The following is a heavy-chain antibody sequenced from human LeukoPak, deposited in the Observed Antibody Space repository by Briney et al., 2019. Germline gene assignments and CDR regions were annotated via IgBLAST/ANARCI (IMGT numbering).Heavy chain of an antibody. V-gene: IGHV1-46*01. Sequence: WMGAINPRGDATIGAQKFQGRVTTTRDTSTSTVYIELSSLRSEDTAVYYCAREAQQLKHFDYWGQGTLVTVSS. CDR3: AREAQQLKHFDY. J-gene: IGHJ4*02. CDR2: INPRGDAT. D-gene: IGHD1-1*01.